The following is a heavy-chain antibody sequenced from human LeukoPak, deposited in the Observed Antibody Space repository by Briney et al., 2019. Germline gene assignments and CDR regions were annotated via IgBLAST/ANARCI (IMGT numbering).Heavy chain of an antibody. Sequence: GGSLRLSCAASGFTFTSYTMNWVRQAPGKGLEWVASIGTTSTFIHYADSVQGRFTISRDNAQNSLFLQMNSLRAEDTAVYYCAKAHPGFDYWGQGTLVTVSS. CDR2: IGTTSTFI. CDR1: GFTFTSYT. CDR3: AKAHPGFDY. J-gene: IGHJ4*02. V-gene: IGHV3-21*01.